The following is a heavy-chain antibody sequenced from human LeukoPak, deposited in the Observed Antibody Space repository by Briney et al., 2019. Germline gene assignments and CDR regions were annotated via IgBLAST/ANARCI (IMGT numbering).Heavy chain of an antibody. J-gene: IGHJ1*01. CDR3: ARDSGYYDSSGYYDFQH. CDR1: GGSISSGGYY. Sequence: PSQTLSLTCTVSGGSISSGGYYWSWIRQHPGKGLEWIVYIYYSGSTYYNPSLKSRVTISVDTSKNQFSLKLSSVTAADTAVYYCARDSGYYDSSGYYDFQHWGQGTLVTVSS. D-gene: IGHD3-22*01. CDR2: IYYSGST. V-gene: IGHV4-31*03.